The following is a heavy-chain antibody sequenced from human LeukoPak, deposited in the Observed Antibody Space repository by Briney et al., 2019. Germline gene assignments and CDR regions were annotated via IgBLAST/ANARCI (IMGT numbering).Heavy chain of an antibody. CDR3: ARDLFHAIDY. J-gene: IGHJ4*02. Sequence: GGSLRLSCAASGFSFSETWMHWVRQVPGKGLVWVSRIRSDGSDARYAESVKGRFTISRDNAKNTLYLQMNSLRDEDTAVYYCARDLFHAIDYWGQGTLVTVSS. CDR2: IRSDGSDA. D-gene: IGHD2/OR15-2a*01. CDR1: GFSFSETW. V-gene: IGHV3-74*01.